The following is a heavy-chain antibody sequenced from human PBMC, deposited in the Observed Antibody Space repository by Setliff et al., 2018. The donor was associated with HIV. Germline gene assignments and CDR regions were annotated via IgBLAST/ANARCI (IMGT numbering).Heavy chain of an antibody. J-gene: IGHJ6*02. V-gene: IGHV3-23*01. Sequence: GGSLRLSCAASGFSFSSYAMGWVRQAPGKGLEWVSVVSTRGDYTYFADSVKGRFTISRDNSKNTVFLQIKSPRAEDTALYYCARSEGIAVAHDPKNYYYYGLDVWGQGTTVTVSS. D-gene: IGHD6-19*01. CDR3: ARSEGIAVAHDPKNYYYYGLDV. CDR1: GFSFSSYA. CDR2: VSTRGDYT.